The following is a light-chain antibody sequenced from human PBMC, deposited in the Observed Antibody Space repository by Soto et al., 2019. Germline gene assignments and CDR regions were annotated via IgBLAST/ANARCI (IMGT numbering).Light chain of an antibody. CDR3: QSYDSSLSGSV. V-gene: IGLV1-40*01. CDR2: GNS. Sequence: QSVLTQPPSVSGAPGQRVTIACTGSSSNIGAGYDVHWYQQLPGTAPKLLVHGNSNRPSGVPDRFYGSKSGTSASLAITGLQAEDEADYYCQSYDSSLSGSVFGGGTQLTVL. CDR1: SSNIGAGYD. J-gene: IGLJ3*02.